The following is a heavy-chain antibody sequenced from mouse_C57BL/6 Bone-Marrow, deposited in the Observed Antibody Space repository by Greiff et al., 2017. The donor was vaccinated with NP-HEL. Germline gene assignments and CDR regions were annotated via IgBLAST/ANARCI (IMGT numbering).Heavy chain of an antibody. D-gene: IGHD1-1*01. J-gene: IGHJ2*01. CDR1: GFTFSRYA. CDR2: ISDGGSYT. CDR3: ARDEILRS. V-gene: IGHV5-4*01. Sequence: EVKLMESGGGLVKPGGSLKLSCAASGFTFSRYAMSWVRQTPEKRLAWVATISDGGSYTYYPDNVKGRFTISRDNAKNNLYLQMSHLKSEDTAMYYCARDEILRSWGQGTTLTVSS.